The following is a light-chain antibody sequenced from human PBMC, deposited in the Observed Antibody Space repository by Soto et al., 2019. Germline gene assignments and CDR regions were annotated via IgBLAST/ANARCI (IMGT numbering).Light chain of an antibody. V-gene: IGKV3-15*01. J-gene: IGKJ4*01. CDR2: DAS. CDR1: QSVSTN. CDR3: QQYNNWLALT. Sequence: EIVMTQSPATLSVSPGERATLSCRASQSVSTNLVWYQQKPGQAPRLLIYDASTRATGIPARFSGSGSGTEFTLTISSLQSEDFAVYCCQQYNNWLALTFGGGTKVEIK.